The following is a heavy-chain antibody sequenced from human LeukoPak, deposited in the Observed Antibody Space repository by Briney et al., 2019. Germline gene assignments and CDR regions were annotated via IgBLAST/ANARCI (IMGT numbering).Heavy chain of an antibody. V-gene: IGHV4-30-2*01. D-gene: IGHD3-3*01. CDR3: ARAGDFWSRNLYWFDP. Sequence: TSETLSLTCAVSGGSISSGGYSWSWIRQPPGKGLEWIGYIYHSGSTYCNPSLENRVTISVDRSKNQFSLKLSSVTAADTAVYYCARAGDFWSRNLYWFDPWGQGTLVTVSS. CDR2: IYHSGST. J-gene: IGHJ5*02. CDR1: GGSISSGGYS.